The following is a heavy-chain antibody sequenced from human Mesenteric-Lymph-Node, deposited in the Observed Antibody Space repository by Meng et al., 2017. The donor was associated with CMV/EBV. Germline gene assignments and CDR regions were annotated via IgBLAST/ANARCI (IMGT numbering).Heavy chain of an antibody. J-gene: IGHJ4*02. CDR1: GCSLKNSGVG. D-gene: IGHD3-10*01. CDR2: IYWDDDK. V-gene: IGHV2-5*02. CDR3: ARTYYYGSGNSNFDY. Sequence: SGCSLKNSGVGVGWIRQPPGKALECLALIYWDDDKRYSPSLKSRVTITKDTSQNQVVLIMTNMDPVDTGTYYCARTYYYGSGNSNFDYWGQGTLVTVSS.